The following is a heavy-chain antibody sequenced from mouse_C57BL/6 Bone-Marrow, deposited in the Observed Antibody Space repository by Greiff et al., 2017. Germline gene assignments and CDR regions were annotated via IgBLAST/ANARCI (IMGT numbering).Heavy chain of an antibody. V-gene: IGHV1-74*01. CDR3: APSIYYYSTGFAY. D-gene: IGHD1-1*01. CDR2: IHPSDSDT. Sequence: QVQLQQPGAELVKPGASVKVSCKASGYTFTSYWMHWVKQRPGQGLEWIGRIHPSDSDTNYNQKFKDKATLTVDKSSSTAYMQLSSLTSEDSAVYYCAPSIYYYSTGFAYGGQGTLVTVSA. J-gene: IGHJ3*01. CDR1: GYTFTSYW.